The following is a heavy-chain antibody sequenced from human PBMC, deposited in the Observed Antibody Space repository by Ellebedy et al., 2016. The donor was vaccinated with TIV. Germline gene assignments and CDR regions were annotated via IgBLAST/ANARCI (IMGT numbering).Heavy chain of an antibody. CDR3: ARVETDRVAYYGMDA. D-gene: IGHD5-12*01. CDR2: GGYT. V-gene: IGHV3-53*04. CDR1: GFIVSTNH. J-gene: IGHJ6*02. Sequence: PGGSLRLSCTASGFIVSTNHMSWVRRAPGKGLEWVGGYTKYADSVKGRFTISKHNSRNTLYLQMNSLRAEDTAVYYCARVETDRVAYYGMDAWGQGTTVTVSS.